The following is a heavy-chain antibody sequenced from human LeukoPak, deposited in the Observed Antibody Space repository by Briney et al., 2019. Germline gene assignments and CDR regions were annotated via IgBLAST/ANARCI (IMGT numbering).Heavy chain of an antibody. CDR2: IIPIFGTA. J-gene: IGHJ6*03. V-gene: IGHV1-69*06. Sequence: ASVKVSCKASGGTFSSYAISWVRQAPGQGLEWMGGIIPIFGTANYAQKFQGRVTITADKSTSTAYMELSSLRSEDTAVYYCAREGHSSSWSPKLVNLVPTSYYYYYMDVWGKGTTVTVSS. CDR3: AREGHSSSWSPKLVNLVPTSYYYYYMDV. D-gene: IGHD6-13*01. CDR1: GGTFSSYA.